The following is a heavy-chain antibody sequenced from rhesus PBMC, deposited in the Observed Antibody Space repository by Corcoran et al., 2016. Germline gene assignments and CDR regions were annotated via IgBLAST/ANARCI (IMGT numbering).Heavy chain of an antibody. CDR1: GGSISSSNW. CDR3: ARRRAAVAAYFDY. D-gene: IGHD4-29*01. V-gene: IGHV4-93*02. CDR2: IYGSGGSP. J-gene: IGHJ4*01. Sequence: QVQLQESGPGLVKPSETLSLTCAVSGGSISSSNWWRWIRQSPGKGREWVWGIYGSGGSPETNPSLRSRVTISIDTSKNQFSLERSSVTAADAAVYYCARRRAAVAAYFDYWGQGVLVTVSS.